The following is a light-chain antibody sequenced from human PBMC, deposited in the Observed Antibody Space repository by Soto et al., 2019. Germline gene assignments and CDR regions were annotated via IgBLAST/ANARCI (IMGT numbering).Light chain of an antibody. CDR3: QAWDRSTVV. V-gene: IGLV3-1*01. Sequence: SYELTQPPSVSVSPGQTASIPCSGNKLGSKYASWYQKKPGQSPVLVIYEDSKRPSAIPERFSASNSGNTATLTISGTQAMDEADYYCQAWDRSTVVFGGGTKLTVL. J-gene: IGLJ3*02. CDR1: KLGSKY. CDR2: EDS.